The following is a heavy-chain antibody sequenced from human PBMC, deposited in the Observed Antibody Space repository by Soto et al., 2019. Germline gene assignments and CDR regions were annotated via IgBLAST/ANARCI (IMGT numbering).Heavy chain of an antibody. Sequence: SVKVSCKASGGTFSSYAISWVRQAPGQGLEWMGGIIPIFGTANYAQKFQGRVTITADKSTSTAYMELSSLRSEDTAVYYCARDLSAAAGLPYYYYYGMDVWGQGTTVTV. CDR2: IIPIFGTA. J-gene: IGHJ6*02. V-gene: IGHV1-69*06. CDR1: GGTFSSYA. D-gene: IGHD6-13*01. CDR3: ARDLSAAAGLPYYYYYGMDV.